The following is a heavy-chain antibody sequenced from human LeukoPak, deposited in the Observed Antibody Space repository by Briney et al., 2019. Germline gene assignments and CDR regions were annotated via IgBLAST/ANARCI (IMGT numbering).Heavy chain of an antibody. CDR2: IYYSGST. CDR3: ARLLGYCSSTSCLNWFDP. V-gene: IGHV4-39*07. Sequence: PSETLSLTCTVSGGSISSSGYYWGWIRQPPGKGLEWIGSIYYSGSTYYNPSLKSRVTISVDTSKNQFSLKLSSVTAADTAVYYCARLLGYCSSTSCLNWFDPWGQGTLVTVSS. CDR1: GGSISSSGYY. J-gene: IGHJ5*02. D-gene: IGHD2-2*01.